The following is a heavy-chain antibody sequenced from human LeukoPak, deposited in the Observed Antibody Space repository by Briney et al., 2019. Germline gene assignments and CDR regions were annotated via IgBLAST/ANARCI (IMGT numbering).Heavy chain of an antibody. CDR3: ARDFGGPNWGASFDY. CDR2: IKEDGSDK. J-gene: IGHJ4*02. Sequence: GGSLRLSCAASRFTFSSYWMSWVRQAPGKGLEWVANIKEDGSDKYYVDSVKGRFTISRDNAENSLYLQMNSLRPEDTAMYYCARDFGGPNWGASFDYWGQGTLVTVSS. D-gene: IGHD7-27*01. CDR1: RFTFSSYW. V-gene: IGHV3-7*01.